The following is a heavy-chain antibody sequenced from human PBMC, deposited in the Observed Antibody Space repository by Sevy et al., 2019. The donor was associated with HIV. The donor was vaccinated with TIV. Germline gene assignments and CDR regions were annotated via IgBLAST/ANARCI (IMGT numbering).Heavy chain of an antibody. CDR3: ARGGERVAGHAFDI. V-gene: IGHV1-69*13. D-gene: IGHD6-19*01. Sequence: ASVKVSCKASGGTFSSYAISWVRQAPGQGLEWMGGIIPIFGTANYAQKFQGRVTITADESTSTAYMELSSLRSEDTAVYYYARGGERVAGHAFDIWGQGTMVTVSS. J-gene: IGHJ3*02. CDR1: GGTFSSYA. CDR2: IIPIFGTA.